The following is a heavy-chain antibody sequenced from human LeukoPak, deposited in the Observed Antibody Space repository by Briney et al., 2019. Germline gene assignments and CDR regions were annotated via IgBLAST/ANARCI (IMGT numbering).Heavy chain of an antibody. Sequence: SGPTLVNPTQTLTPTCTFSGFSLSTSGVGVGWLRQPPGKALEWLALIYWDDAKRYSPSLKTRLTITKDTSKNQVVLTMTNMDPVDTATYYCARRTMVRGVLMIDYWGQGTLVTVSS. V-gene: IGHV2-5*02. J-gene: IGHJ4*02. D-gene: IGHD3-10*01. CDR3: ARRTMVRGVLMIDY. CDR1: GFSLSTSGVG. CDR2: IYWDDAK.